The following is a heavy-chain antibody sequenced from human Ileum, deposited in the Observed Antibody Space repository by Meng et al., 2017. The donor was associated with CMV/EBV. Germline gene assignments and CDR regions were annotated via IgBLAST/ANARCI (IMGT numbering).Heavy chain of an antibody. CDR1: GFSFSDYY. D-gene: IGHD2-21*01. CDR3: ARGLNYCDGDCYDY. V-gene: IGHV3-11*01. Sequence: GESLKISCAASGFSFSDYYMNWMRQAPGKGLEWVSYSSTSGSTIHYAESVRGRFTISRDHARNSLYLQMSSLRAEDTAVYYCARGLNYCDGDCYDYWGQGTQVTVSS. J-gene: IGHJ4*02. CDR2: SSTSGSTI.